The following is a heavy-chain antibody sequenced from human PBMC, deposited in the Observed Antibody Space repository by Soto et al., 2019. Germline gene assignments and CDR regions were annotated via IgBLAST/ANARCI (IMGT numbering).Heavy chain of an antibody. J-gene: IGHJ4*02. V-gene: IGHV4-59*08. CDR2: IYYSGST. Sequence: SETLSLTCNVSGGSFSPNCWSWIRQPPGEGLEWIGYIYYSGSTNYNPSLKSRVTISVDTSKNQFSLKLSSVTAADTAVYYCARRYGYSFDYWGQGTLVTVSS. D-gene: IGHD1-1*01. CDR1: GGSFSPNC. CDR3: ARRYGYSFDY.